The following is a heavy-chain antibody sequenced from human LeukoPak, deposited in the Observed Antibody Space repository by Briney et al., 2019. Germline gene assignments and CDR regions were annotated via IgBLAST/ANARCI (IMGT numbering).Heavy chain of an antibody. J-gene: IGHJ4*02. CDR2: ISYDGSNK. CDR1: GFTFSSYA. Sequence: GGSLRLSCAASGFTFSSYAMHWVRQAPGKGLEWVAVISYDGSNKYYADSVKGRFTISRDNSKNTLYLQMNSLRAEDTAVYYCARDNHSVVGLDYWGQGTLVTVSS. CDR3: ARDNHSVVGLDY. D-gene: IGHD2-15*01. V-gene: IGHV3-30*04.